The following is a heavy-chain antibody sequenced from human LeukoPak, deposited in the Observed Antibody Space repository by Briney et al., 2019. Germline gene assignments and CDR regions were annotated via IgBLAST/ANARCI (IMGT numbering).Heavy chain of an antibody. CDR2: ISGSGGST. D-gene: IGHD2-8*02. J-gene: IGHJ3*02. V-gene: IGHV3-23*01. CDR1: GFTFTNYA. Sequence: PGGSLRLSCAGSGFTFTNYAMSWVRQAPGKGLEWVSVISGSGGSTYYADSVKGRFTISRDNAKNSLYLQMNSLRAEDTALYYCAKDTGPENAFDIWGQGTMVTVSS. CDR3: AKDTGPENAFDI.